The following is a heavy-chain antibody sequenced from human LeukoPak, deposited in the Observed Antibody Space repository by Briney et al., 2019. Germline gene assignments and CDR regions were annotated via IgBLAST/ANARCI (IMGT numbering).Heavy chain of an antibody. CDR3: ARDERYDSSGYPFDY. J-gene: IGHJ4*02. CDR2: INPNSGDT. Sequence: ASVKVSCKASGYTFTSYYMHWVRQAPGQGLGWMGWINPNSGDTNYAEKFQGRVTMTRDTSISTAFMELSRLRSDETAAYYCARDERYDSSGYPFDYWGQGTLVTVSS. V-gene: IGHV1-2*02. CDR1: GYTFTSYY. D-gene: IGHD3-22*01.